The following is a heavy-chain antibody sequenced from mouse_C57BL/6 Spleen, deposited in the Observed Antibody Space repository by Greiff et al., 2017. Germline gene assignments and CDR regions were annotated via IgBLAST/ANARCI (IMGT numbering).Heavy chain of an antibody. CDR2: IRNKANGYTT. V-gene: IGHV7-3*01. CDR3: ARYRQLNYYAMDY. Sequence: EVKLMESGGGLVQPGGSLSLSCAASGFTFTDYYMSWVRQPPGKALEWLGFIRNKANGYTTEYSASVKGRFTISRDNSQSILYLQLNALRAEDSATYYCARYRQLNYYAMDYWGQGTSVTVSS. J-gene: IGHJ4*01. D-gene: IGHD3-2*01. CDR1: GFTFTDYY.